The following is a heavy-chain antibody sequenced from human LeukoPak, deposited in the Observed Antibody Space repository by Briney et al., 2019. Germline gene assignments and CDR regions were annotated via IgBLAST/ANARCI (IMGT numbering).Heavy chain of an antibody. CDR3: ARSPIYDSSGCYFDY. D-gene: IGHD3-22*01. Sequence: SETLSLTCTVSGGSISSYYWSWIRQPPGKGLEWIGYVYYRGNTNYNPSLKGRVTISVDTSKNQFSLRLRSVTAADTALYYYARSPIYDSSGCYFDYWGQGTLVTVSS. J-gene: IGHJ4*02. CDR1: GGSISSYY. CDR2: VYYRGNT. V-gene: IGHV4-59*01.